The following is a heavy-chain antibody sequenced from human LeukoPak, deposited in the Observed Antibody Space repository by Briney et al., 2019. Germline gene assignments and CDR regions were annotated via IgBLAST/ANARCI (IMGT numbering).Heavy chain of an antibody. D-gene: IGHD3-22*01. CDR3: ARESYTSGYYYYFDY. V-gene: IGHV3-33*01. CDR1: GFTFSSYG. Sequence: GGSLRLSCAASGFTFSSYGMHWVRQAPGKGLEWVAVIWYDGSNKYYADSVKGRFTISRDNSKNTLYLQMNSLRAEDTAVYYCARESYTSGYYYYFDYWGQGTLVTVSS. J-gene: IGHJ4*02. CDR2: IWYDGSNK.